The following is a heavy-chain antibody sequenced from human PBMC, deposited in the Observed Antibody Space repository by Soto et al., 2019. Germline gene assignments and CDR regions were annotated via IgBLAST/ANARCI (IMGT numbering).Heavy chain of an antibody. CDR3: ARRLDFGNGYFTATMDV. D-gene: IGHD3-3*01. V-gene: IGHV4-39*02. CDR1: GDSISSGSYY. CDR2: IYYTGST. J-gene: IGHJ6*03. Sequence: QLQLQESGPGLVKPSETLSLTCIVSGDSISSGSYYWGWIRQPPGKGLEWIGRIYYTGSTNYNPSLKSRVTISADTSNNHFSLRLSSVTAADTAVYYCARRLDFGNGYFTATMDVWGKGTTVTVSS.